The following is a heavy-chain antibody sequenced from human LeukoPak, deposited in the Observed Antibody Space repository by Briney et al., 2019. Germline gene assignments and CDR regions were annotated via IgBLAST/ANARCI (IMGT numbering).Heavy chain of an antibody. J-gene: IGHJ4*02. CDR1: GGSISSSRYY. V-gene: IGHV4-39*07. D-gene: IGHD6-19*01. CDR2: INHSGST. Sequence: SETLSLTCTVSGGSISSSRYYWGWIRQPPGKGLEWIGEINHSGSTNYNPSLKSRVTISVDTSKNQFSLKLSSVTAADTAVYYCARDRYSSGTDYWGQGTLVTVSS. CDR3: ARDRYSSGTDY.